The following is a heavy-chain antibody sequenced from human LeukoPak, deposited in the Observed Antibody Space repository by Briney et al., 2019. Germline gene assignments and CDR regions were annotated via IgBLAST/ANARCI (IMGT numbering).Heavy chain of an antibody. CDR3: ARESGNYYDSSPNPEV. V-gene: IGHV3-53*01. CDR1: GFTVSSNY. CDR2: IYSGGST. Sequence: GGSLRLSCAASGFTVSSNYMSWVRQAPGKGLEWVSVIYSGGSTYYADSVKGRFTISRDNSKNTLYLQMNSLRAEDTAVYYCARESGNYYDSSPNPEVWGQGTLVTVSS. J-gene: IGHJ4*02. D-gene: IGHD3-22*01.